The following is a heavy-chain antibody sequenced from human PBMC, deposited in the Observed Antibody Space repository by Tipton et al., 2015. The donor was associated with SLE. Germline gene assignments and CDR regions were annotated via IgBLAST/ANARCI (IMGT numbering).Heavy chain of an antibody. V-gene: IGHV4-39*07. Sequence: TLSLTCTVSGGSISSSSYYWGWIRQPPGKGLEWIGSIYHSGSTSYNPSLKSRVTISVDTSKNQFSLKLSSVTAADTAVYYCARDPVDYYDSSGYYNYYGMDVWGQGTTVTVSS. D-gene: IGHD3-22*01. J-gene: IGHJ6*02. CDR3: ARDPVDYYDSSGYYNYYGMDV. CDR2: IYHSGST. CDR1: GGSISSSSYY.